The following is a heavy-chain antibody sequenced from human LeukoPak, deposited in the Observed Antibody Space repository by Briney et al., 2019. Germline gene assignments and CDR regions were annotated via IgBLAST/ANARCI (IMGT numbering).Heavy chain of an antibody. V-gene: IGHV3-21*01. CDR1: GFTFSTYS. CDR2: ISGSSSYI. Sequence: PGGSLRLSCAASGFTFSTYSMNWVRQAPGKGLEWVSYISGSSSYIYYADSVKGRFTISRDNAKNSLYLQMNSLRAEDTAVYYCARDREGIAAAGTDYWGQGTLVTVSS. CDR3: ARDREGIAAAGTDY. D-gene: IGHD6-13*01. J-gene: IGHJ4*02.